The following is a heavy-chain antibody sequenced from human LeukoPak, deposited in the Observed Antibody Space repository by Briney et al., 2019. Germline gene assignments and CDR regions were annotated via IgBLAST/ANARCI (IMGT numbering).Heavy chain of an antibody. CDR2: IYGGGST. Sequence: PGGSLRLSCAASGFTVSSNYMSWVRQAPGKGLEWVSVIYGGGSTYYADSVKGRFTISRDNSKNTLYLQMNSLRAEDTAVYYCATSGWYQGIDYWGQGTLVTVSS. V-gene: IGHV3-53*01. D-gene: IGHD6-19*01. CDR3: ATSGWYQGIDY. CDR1: GFTVSSNY. J-gene: IGHJ4*02.